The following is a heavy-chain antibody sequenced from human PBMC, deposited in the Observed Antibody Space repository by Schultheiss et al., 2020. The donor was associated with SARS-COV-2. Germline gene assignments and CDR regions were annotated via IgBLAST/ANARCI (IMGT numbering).Heavy chain of an antibody. V-gene: IGHV4-34*01. CDR2: INHSGST. CDR3: ARAPYSSGWYRFDY. D-gene: IGHD6-19*01. J-gene: IGHJ4*02. CDR1: GGSFSGYY. Sequence: SETLSLTCAVYGGSFSGYYWSWIRQPPGKGLEWIGEINHSGSTNYNPSLKSRVTISVDTSKNQFSLKLSSVTAADTAVYYCARAPYSSGWYRFDYWGQGTLVTVSS.